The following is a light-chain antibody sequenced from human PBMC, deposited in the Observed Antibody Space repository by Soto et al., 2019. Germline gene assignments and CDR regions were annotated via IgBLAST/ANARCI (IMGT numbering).Light chain of an antibody. V-gene: IGKV3-15*01. J-gene: IGKJ1*01. CDR3: QQYHNWPA. CDR1: QSVFSS. Sequence: EIVMTQSPATLSVSPGDRATLSCRASQSVFSSLAWYQQKPGQAPRLLIYGAATRATGIPARFSGSGSGTEITLTISSLQSEDFAVYYCQQYHNWPAFGQGTKVEIK. CDR2: GAA.